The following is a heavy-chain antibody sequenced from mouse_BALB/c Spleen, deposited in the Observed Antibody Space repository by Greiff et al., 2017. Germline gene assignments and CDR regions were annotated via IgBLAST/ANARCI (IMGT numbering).Heavy chain of an antibody. CDR2: IYPSDSYT. Sequence: VQLQQPGAELVRPGASVKLSCKASGYTFTSYWINWVKQRPGQGLEWIGNIYPSDSYTNYNQKFKDKATLTVDKSSSTAYMQLSSPTSEDSAVYYCTREAYGNYFAYWGQGTLVTVSA. CDR1: GYTFTSYW. J-gene: IGHJ3*01. V-gene: IGHV1-69*02. D-gene: IGHD2-1*01. CDR3: TREAYGNYFAY.